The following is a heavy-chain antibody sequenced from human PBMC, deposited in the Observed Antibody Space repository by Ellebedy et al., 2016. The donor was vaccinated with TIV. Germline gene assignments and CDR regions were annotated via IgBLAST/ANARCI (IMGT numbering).Heavy chain of an antibody. CDR3: ARDWNGNYVSGWPGWDFDY. Sequence: GGSLRLSCAASGFTFSTYSMNWVRQAPGKGLEWVSYISSSSNIIYYADSVKGRFTTSRDNAKNSLYLQMDSLTVEDTAVYYCARDWNGNYVSGWPGWDFDYWGQGSLVTVSS. CDR2: ISSSSNII. CDR1: GFTFSTYS. D-gene: IGHD6-19*01. V-gene: IGHV3-48*04. J-gene: IGHJ4*02.